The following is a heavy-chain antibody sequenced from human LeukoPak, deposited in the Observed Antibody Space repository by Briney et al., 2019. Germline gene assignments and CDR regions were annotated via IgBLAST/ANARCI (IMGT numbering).Heavy chain of an antibody. CDR3: AGQYDFWSASGQKNWFDP. V-gene: IGHV4-39*01. Sequence: SETLSLTCTVSGGSISSSSYYWGWIRQPPGKGLEWIVSIYYTGSTYYYPSLKSRVTISVDTSKNQFSLKLSSVTAADTAVYYCAGQYDFWSASGQKNWFDPWGQGTLVTVSS. J-gene: IGHJ5*02. CDR2: IYYTGST. D-gene: IGHD3-3*01. CDR1: GGSISSSSYY.